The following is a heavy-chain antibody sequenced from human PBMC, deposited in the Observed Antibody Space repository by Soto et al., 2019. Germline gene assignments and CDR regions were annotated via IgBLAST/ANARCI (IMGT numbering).Heavy chain of an antibody. J-gene: IGHJ3*02. Sequence: QVQLQESGPGLVKPSETLSLTCTVSGGSISSYYWSWIRQPPGKGLEWIGYIHYSGSINYNPSLKRRVTILVDTSKKQFSLKLSSVTAADTAVYYCTRRGGSGGALDIWGQGTMVTVSS. V-gene: IGHV4-59*08. CDR3: TRRGGSGGALDI. CDR2: IHYSGSI. CDR1: GGSISSYY. D-gene: IGHD3-10*01.